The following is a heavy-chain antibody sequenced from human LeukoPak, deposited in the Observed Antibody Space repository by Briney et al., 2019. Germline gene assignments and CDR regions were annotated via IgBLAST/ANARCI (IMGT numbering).Heavy chain of an antibody. V-gene: IGHV3-48*01. J-gene: IGHJ4*02. CDR1: GFTFDIYD. CDR2: IDRSRRTI. D-gene: IGHD3-16*01. Sequence: GGSLRLSCAAAGFTFDIYDMNWVRQAPGKGLEWLSFIDRSRRTIYYADSGRGRFTSSRDNPKNSLYLQMNSLRVEDTALYYCVRDRWGGAFDYWGQGILVTVSS. CDR3: VRDRWGGAFDY.